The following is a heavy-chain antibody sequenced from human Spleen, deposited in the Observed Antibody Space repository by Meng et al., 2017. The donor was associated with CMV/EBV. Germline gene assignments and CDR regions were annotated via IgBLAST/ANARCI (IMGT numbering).Heavy chain of an antibody. Sequence: GGSLRLSCAVSGFTFSSFAMNWVRQAPGKGLQWVSVISGTGANTNYADSVKGRFTISRDNAKNTLYLQMKSLRVEDTAVYYCAKDIVAARHHFDYWGQGALVTVSS. V-gene: IGHV3-23*01. J-gene: IGHJ4*02. D-gene: IGHD6-6*01. CDR1: GFTFSSFA. CDR3: AKDIVAARHHFDY. CDR2: ISGTGANT.